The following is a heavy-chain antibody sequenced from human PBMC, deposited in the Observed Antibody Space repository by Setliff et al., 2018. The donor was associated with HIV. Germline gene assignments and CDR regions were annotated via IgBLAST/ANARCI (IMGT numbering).Heavy chain of an antibody. CDR2: IYYSGST. D-gene: IGHD3-22*01. CDR3: AREAMYYYDTSGHPQGFDY. Sequence: SETLSLTCTVSGGSISSGTYYWSWIRQHPGEGLEWIGYIYYSGSTYYNPPLKSRVTISLGTSRWQFSLTLNSVSASDTAVYFCAREAMYYYDTSGHPQGFDYWGQGTLVTVSS. J-gene: IGHJ4*02. CDR1: GGSISSGTYY. V-gene: IGHV4-31*03.